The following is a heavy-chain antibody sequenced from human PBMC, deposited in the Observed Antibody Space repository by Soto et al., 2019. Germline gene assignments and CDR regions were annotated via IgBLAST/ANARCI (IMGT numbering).Heavy chain of an antibody. J-gene: IGHJ4*02. CDR2: IFYSGSTTY. CDR3: ARVGSSGWSPDY. D-gene: IGHD6-19*01. Sequence: QVQLQESGPGLVKPSDTLSLTCTVSGGSISGHYWIWIRQPPGEGMEWFGYIFYSGSTTYNNNPSLKSRVTISVDTSKNQFSLSLRSVTAADTAVYYCARVGSSGWSPDYWGQGTLVTVSS. CDR1: GGSISGHY. V-gene: IGHV4-59*11.